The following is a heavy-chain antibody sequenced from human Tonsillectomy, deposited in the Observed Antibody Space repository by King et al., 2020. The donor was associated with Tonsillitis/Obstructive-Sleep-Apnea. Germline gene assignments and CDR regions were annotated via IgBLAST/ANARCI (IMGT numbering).Heavy chain of an antibody. V-gene: IGHV1-2*02. CDR2: INPNSGGT. J-gene: IGHJ4*02. D-gene: IGHD6-6*01. Sequence: VQLVQSGAEVKKPGASVKVSCKASGYAFTGYYMHWVRQAPGLGLEWMGWINPNSGGTNYAQKFQGRVTMTRDTSISTAYMELSSLISDDTAVYYCVRYIAVRPFDSWGQGTPVSVSS. CDR3: VRYIAVRPFDS. CDR1: GYAFTGYY.